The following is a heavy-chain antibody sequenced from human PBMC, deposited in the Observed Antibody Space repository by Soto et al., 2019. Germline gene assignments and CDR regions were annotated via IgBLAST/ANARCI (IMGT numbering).Heavy chain of an antibody. CDR3: ARDGGRAAGDY. J-gene: IGHJ4*02. D-gene: IGHD6-13*01. Sequence: QVQLVQSGAEVKKPGASVKVSCKASGYTFTSYYMHWVRQAPGQGLEWMGIINPSGGSTSYAQKFQGRVTMTRDTSTSTVYMELSSPRSEDTAVYYCARDGGRAAGDYWGQGTLVTVSS. V-gene: IGHV1-46*01. CDR2: INPSGGST. CDR1: GYTFTSYY.